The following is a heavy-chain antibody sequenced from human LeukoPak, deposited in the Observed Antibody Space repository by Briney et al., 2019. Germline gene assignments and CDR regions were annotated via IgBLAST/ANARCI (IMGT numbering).Heavy chain of an antibody. Sequence: GGSLRLSCSASGFTFSSYAMRWVRQAPGKGLECVSAITGDGGRTYYADSVKGRFTISRDNSKNTLYLQMSSLRVEDTAVYYCVKDPFYGGNPLYYFDYWGQGTLVTVSS. CDR2: ITGDGGRT. CDR1: GFTFSSYA. J-gene: IGHJ4*02. D-gene: IGHD4-23*01. CDR3: VKDPFYGGNPLYYFDY. V-gene: IGHV3-64D*06.